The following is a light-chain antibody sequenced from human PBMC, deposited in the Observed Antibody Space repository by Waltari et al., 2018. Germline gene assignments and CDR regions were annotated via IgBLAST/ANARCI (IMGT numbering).Light chain of an antibody. CDR2: DDS. V-gene: IGLV3-21*03. CDR3: HVWDTKTDHVV. J-gene: IGLJ2*01. Sequence: SYVLTQPPSVSVAPGKTARIPCGGNDIGPSSVHWYQQKPGQAPVLVVFDDSDRPSGIPERFSGSNSANTATLTISRVEAGDEADYYCHVWDTKTDHVVFGGGTKLTVL. CDR1: DIGPSS.